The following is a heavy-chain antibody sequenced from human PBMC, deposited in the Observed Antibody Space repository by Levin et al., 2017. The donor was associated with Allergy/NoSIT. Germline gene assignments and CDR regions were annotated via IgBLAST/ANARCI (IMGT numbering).Heavy chain of an antibody. D-gene: IGHD3-16*02. J-gene: IGHJ4*02. V-gene: IGHV3-23*01. Sequence: GGSLRLSCAASGFTFSSYAMSWVRQAPGKGLEWVSAISGSGGSTYYADSVKGRFTISRDNSKNTLYLQMNSLRAEDTAVYYCAKDRGHMITFGGVIVIEWAGDYWGQGTLVTVSS. CDR1: GFTFSSYA. CDR3: AKDRGHMITFGGVIVIEWAGDY. CDR2: ISGSGGST.